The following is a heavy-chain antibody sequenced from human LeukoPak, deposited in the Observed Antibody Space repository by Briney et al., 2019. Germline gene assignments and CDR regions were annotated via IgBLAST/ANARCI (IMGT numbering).Heavy chain of an antibody. J-gene: IGHJ6*02. CDR3: AKAPYGSGLYYYYGMDV. Sequence: GGSLRLSCVASGFTFSSYGMHWVRQAPGKGLEWVAVISYDGSNQYYADSVKGRFTISRDNSKNTLYLQMNSLRAEDTAVYYCAKAPYGSGLYYYYGMDVWGQGTTVTVSS. V-gene: IGHV3-30*18. CDR1: GFTFSSYG. D-gene: IGHD3-10*01. CDR2: ISYDGSNQ.